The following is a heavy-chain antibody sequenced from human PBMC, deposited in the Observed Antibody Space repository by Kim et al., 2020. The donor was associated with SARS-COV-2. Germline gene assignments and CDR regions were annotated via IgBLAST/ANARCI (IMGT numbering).Heavy chain of an antibody. CDR2: IWYDGSNK. CDR3: ARESHRGGVIVIDY. CDR1: GFTFSSYG. V-gene: IGHV3-33*01. Sequence: GGSLRLSCAASGFTFSSYGMHWVRQAPGKGLEWVAVIWYDGSNKYYADSVKGRFTISRDNSKNTLYLQMNSLRAEDTAVYYCARESHRGGVIVIDYWGQGTLVTVSP. J-gene: IGHJ4*02. D-gene: IGHD3-16*02.